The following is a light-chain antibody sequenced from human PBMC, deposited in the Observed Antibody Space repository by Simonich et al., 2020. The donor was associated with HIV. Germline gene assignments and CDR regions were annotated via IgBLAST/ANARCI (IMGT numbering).Light chain of an antibody. CDR1: QSVSST. Sequence: EIGMTQSPATLSVSPGEKATLSCKARQSVSSTLAWYQQKPGQALRCLIYGASTRATGIPARFSGSGSGTEFTLTIRSLQSEDFAVYYCQQYHNWPPYTFGQGTKLEIK. CDR3: QQYHNWPPYT. V-gene: IGKV3-15*01. J-gene: IGKJ2*01. CDR2: GAS.